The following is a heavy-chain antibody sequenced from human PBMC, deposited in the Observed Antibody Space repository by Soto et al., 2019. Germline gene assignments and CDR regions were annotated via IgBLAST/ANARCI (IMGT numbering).Heavy chain of an antibody. CDR2: IYYSGST. CDR3: ARHWGFWADF. D-gene: IGHD3-16*01. V-gene: IGHV4-59*08. Sequence: QVQLQESGPGLVKPSETLSLTCTVSGGSIRSYYWSWIRQPPGKGLEWIGYIYYSGSTNYNPSLKCRVTISVDTSKNQFSLKLSSVTAADTAVYYCARHWGFWADFWGQGTLVTVSS. J-gene: IGHJ4*02. CDR1: GGSIRSYY.